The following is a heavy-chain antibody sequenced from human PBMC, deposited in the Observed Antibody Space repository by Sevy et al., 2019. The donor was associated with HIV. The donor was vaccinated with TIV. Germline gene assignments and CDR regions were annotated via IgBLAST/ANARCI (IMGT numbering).Heavy chain of an antibody. V-gene: IGHV1-18*01. D-gene: IGHD3-10*01. CDR1: GYTFTSYG. J-gene: IGHJ6*02. CDR2: ISAYNGNT. CDR3: ARDLGSGSYYGTYYYYYGMDV. Sequence: ASVKVSCKASGYTFTSYGISWVRQAPGQGLEWMGWISAYNGNTNYAQKLQGRVTITRDTSASTAYMELSSLRSEDTAVYYCARDLGSGSYYGTYYYYYGMDVWGQGTTVTVSS.